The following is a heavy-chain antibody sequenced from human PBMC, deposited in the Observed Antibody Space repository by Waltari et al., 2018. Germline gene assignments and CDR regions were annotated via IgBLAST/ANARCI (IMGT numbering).Heavy chain of an antibody. Sequence: EVQLVQSGAEVKKPGATVKISCKASGYTFTDYYIHWVKKAPGKGLEWMGGVDPEDGETIYAEKFQGIVTITADTSTDTAYMELSSLRSEDTAVYYCATLYDSSGYYYVPFDPWGQGTLVTVSS. CDR1: GYTFTDYY. CDR3: ATLYDSSGYYYVPFDP. V-gene: IGHV1-69-2*01. CDR2: VDPEDGET. D-gene: IGHD3-22*01. J-gene: IGHJ5*02.